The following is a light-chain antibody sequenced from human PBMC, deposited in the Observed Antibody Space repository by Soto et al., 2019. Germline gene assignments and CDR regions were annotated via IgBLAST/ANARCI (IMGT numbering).Light chain of an antibody. CDR2: GAS. V-gene: IGKV3-15*01. Sequence: EIVMTQSPATLSVSPGERATLSCRASQSISSNLAWYQQKPGQSPRLLIFGASTRATGIPARFSGSGSGTEFTLTIIRLQSEDCAVYYCQQYDNWPPFTFGPGTKVDIK. J-gene: IGKJ3*01. CDR3: QQYDNWPPFT. CDR1: QSISSN.